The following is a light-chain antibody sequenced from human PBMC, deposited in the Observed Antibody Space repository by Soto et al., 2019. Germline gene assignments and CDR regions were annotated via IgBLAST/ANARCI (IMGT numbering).Light chain of an antibody. Sequence: EIVLTQSPVTLSLSPGERATLSCRASQSVSSNLAWYQQKPGQAPRLLIYGASTRATGIPARFSGSGSGTEVTLPISSPEAEDFSGYYCQQHNNWPQTFGQGTKVDIK. CDR3: QQHNNWPQT. J-gene: IGKJ1*01. CDR1: QSVSSN. V-gene: IGKV3-15*01. CDR2: GAS.